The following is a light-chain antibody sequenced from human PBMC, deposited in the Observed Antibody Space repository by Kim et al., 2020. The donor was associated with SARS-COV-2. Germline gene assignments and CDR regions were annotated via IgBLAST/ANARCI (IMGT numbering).Light chain of an antibody. J-gene: IGKJ1*01. CDR1: QSVSSSF. CDR2: GAS. CDR3: QQYGSSPRT. V-gene: IGKV3-20*01. Sequence: SPGERATLSCRASQSVSSSFLAWYQKNPGQAPWLLIYGASSRATGIPDRFSGSGSGTDFTLTISRLAPEDFAVYYCQQYGSSPRTFGQGTKVDIK.